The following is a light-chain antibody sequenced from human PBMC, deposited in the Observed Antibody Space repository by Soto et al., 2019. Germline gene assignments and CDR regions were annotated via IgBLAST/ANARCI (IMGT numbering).Light chain of an antibody. CDR3: CSYAGSDWV. CDR2: EGS. J-gene: IGLJ3*02. Sequence: QSALTQPASVSGSPGQSITISCTGTSSDVGSYNLVSWYQQHPGKAPKLMIYEGSKRPSGVSNRFSGSKSGNTASLTISGLQAEDEADYYCCSYAGSDWVFGGWTKLTVL. V-gene: IGLV2-23*01. CDR1: SSDVGSYNL.